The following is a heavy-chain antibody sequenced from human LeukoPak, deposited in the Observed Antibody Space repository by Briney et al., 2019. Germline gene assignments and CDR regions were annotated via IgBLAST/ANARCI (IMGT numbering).Heavy chain of an antibody. D-gene: IGHD3-22*01. CDR3: ARVSQRYYDSGNWFDP. J-gene: IGHJ5*02. Sequence: ASVKVSCKASGYTFTSYGISWVRQAPGQGLEWMGGIIPIFGTANYAQKFQGRVTITADESTSTAYMELSSLRSEDTAVYYCARVSQRYYDSGNWFDPWGQGTLVTVSS. CDR1: GYTFTSYG. V-gene: IGHV1-69*13. CDR2: IIPIFGTA.